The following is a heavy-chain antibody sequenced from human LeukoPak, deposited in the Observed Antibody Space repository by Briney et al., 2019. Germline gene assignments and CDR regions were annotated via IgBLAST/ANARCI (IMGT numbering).Heavy chain of an antibody. CDR2: IYYSGST. J-gene: IGHJ4*02. CDR3: ARRYNRNYAYGY. V-gene: IGHV4-39*07. CDR1: GGSISSSSYY. D-gene: IGHD1-7*01. Sequence: SETLFLTCTVSGGSISSSSYYWGWIRQPPGKGLEWIGSIYYSGSTYYGPPLKSRVTISVDTSKNQFSLKLTSVTAADTAVDYCARRYNRNYAYGYWGQGTLVTVSS.